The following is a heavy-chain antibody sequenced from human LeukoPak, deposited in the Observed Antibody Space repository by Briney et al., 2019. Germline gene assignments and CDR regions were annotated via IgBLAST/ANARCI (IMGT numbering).Heavy chain of an antibody. D-gene: IGHD5-18*01. CDR2: IWYDGSNK. V-gene: IGHV3-33*01. CDR3: ARKKRVDTDSIMVYYYYAMDV. Sequence: GGSLRLSCAASGFTFGSYGMHWVRQAPGKGLEWVAVIWYDGSNKYYADSAKGRFTISRDNFKKTLYLQMNNLRAEDTAVYYCARKKRVDTDSIMVYYYYAMDVWGQGTTVTVSS. CDR1: GFTFGSYG. J-gene: IGHJ6*02.